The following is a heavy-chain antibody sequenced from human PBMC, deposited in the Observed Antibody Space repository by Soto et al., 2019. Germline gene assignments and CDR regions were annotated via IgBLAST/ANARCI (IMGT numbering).Heavy chain of an antibody. Sequence: PGGSLRLSCAASGFTFSSYAMHWVRQAPGKGLEYFSAISSNGGSTYYANSVKGRFTISRDNSKNTLYLQMGSLRAEDMAVYYCAKPAVGGKRYYYYMDVWGKGTTVTVSS. D-gene: IGHD3-10*01. J-gene: IGHJ6*03. CDR3: AKPAVGGKRYYYYMDV. V-gene: IGHV3-64*01. CDR2: ISSNGGST. CDR1: GFTFSSYA.